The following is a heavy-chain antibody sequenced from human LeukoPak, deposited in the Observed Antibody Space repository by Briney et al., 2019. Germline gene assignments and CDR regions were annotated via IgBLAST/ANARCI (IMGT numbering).Heavy chain of an antibody. Sequence: SETLSLTCAVYGGSFSGYYWSWIRQPPGKGLEWIGEINHSGSTNYNPPLKSRVTISVDTSKNQFSLKLSPVTAADTAVYYCARRRTQIVPAVMYYDFWSGYYDYFDYWGQGTLVTVSS. J-gene: IGHJ4*02. CDR3: ARRRTQIVPAVMYYDFWSGYYDYFDY. CDR2: INHSGST. V-gene: IGHV4-34*01. CDR1: GGSFSGYY. D-gene: IGHD3-3*01.